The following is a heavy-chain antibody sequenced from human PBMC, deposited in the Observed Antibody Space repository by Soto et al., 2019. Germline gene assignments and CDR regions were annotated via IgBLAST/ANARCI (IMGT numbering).Heavy chain of an antibody. J-gene: IGHJ4*02. CDR2: IYYSGST. CDR3: ARSTGGSYSFDY. CDR1: GGSISSYC. Sequence: KPSETLSLTCTVSGGSISSYCWSWIRQPPGKGLEWIGYIYYSGSTNYNPSLKSRVTISVDTSKDQFSLKLSSVTAADTAVYYCARSTGGSYSFDYWGQGTLVTVSS. D-gene: IGHD1-26*01. V-gene: IGHV4-59*01.